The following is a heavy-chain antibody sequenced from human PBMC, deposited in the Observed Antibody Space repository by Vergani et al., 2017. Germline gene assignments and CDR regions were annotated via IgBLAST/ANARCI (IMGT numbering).Heavy chain of an antibody. D-gene: IGHD2-2*01. CDR3: ARGSIVVVPAAKGDWFDP. CDR2: IYYSGST. CDR1: GGSISSYY. V-gene: IGHV4-59*12. J-gene: IGHJ5*02. Sequence: QVQLQESGPGLVKPSETLSLTCTVSGGSISSYYWSWIRQPPGKGLEWIGYIYYSGSTNYNPSLKSRVTISVDTSKNQFSRKLSSVTAADTAVYYCARGSIVVVPAAKGDWFDPWGQGTLVTVSS.